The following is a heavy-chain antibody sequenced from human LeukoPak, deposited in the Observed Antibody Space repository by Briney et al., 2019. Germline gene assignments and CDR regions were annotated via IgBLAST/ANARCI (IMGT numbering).Heavy chain of an antibody. Sequence: GGSLRLSCAASGFTFSSYSMNWVRQAPGKGLEWVSSISSSSSYIYYADSVKGRFTISRDNAKSSLYLQMNSLRAEDTAVYYCARDPRVGWFDPWGQGTLATVSS. CDR1: GFTFSSYS. V-gene: IGHV3-21*01. CDR2: ISSSSSYI. J-gene: IGHJ5*02. CDR3: ARDPRVGWFDP.